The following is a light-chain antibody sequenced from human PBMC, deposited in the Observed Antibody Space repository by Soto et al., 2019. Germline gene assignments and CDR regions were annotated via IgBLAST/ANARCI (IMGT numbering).Light chain of an antibody. CDR1: SSDVGGYNF. J-gene: IGLJ3*02. V-gene: IGLV2-14*01. CDR2: EVT. Sequence: QSAVTQPASVSGSPGQSITISCTGTSSDVGGYNFVSWYQQHPGKAPKLIIFEVTHRPSGVSNRFSGSKSGNTASLTISGLQAEDEADYYCNSYTAATTLVFGGRTKLTVL. CDR3: NSYTAATTLV.